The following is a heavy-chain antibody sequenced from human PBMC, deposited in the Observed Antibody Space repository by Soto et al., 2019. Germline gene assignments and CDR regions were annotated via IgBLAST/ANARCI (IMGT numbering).Heavy chain of an antibody. Sequence: EVQLVESGGTLVQPGWSLRLSCVASGFKFRSYWMSWVRQAPGKGLEWLANIKEDGSEKYYVDSVEGRFTISRDNARNSVYLQMNSLRAEDTAIYYCTRGGGRDSNEHFWGQGTLVIVSS. V-gene: IGHV3-7*01. CDR3: TRGGGRDSNEHF. D-gene: IGHD4-4*01. CDR2: IKEDGSEK. J-gene: IGHJ4*02. CDR1: GFKFRSYW.